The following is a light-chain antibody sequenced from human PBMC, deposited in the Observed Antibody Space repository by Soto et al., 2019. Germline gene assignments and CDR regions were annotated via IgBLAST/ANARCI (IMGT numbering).Light chain of an antibody. Sequence: QSVLTQPPSVSGAPGQTVTISCTGSSSNIGAGYDVHWYRQVPGTAPKVVIYSDTNRPSGVPGRFSASKSGTSASLVITWLQAVDEAEYYCQSFDSGLFGALFGGWTKVTVL. J-gene: IGLJ2*01. CDR1: SSNIGAGYD. V-gene: IGLV1-40*01. CDR3: QSFDSGLFGAL. CDR2: SDT.